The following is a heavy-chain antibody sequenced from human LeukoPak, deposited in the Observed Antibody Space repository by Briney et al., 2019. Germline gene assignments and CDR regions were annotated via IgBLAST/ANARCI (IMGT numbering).Heavy chain of an antibody. J-gene: IGHJ4*02. Sequence: APVKVSCKASGYTFIDYYIHWVRQAPGQGLEWMGWINPNSGGTKYAQKFQGRVTMTRDTSISTAYMELSRLRSDDTAVYYCTRDQWNYDTSGYYATFDYWGQGSLVTVSS. CDR2: INPNSGGT. CDR1: GYTFIDYY. CDR3: TRDQWNYDTSGYYATFDY. D-gene: IGHD3-22*01. V-gene: IGHV1-2*02.